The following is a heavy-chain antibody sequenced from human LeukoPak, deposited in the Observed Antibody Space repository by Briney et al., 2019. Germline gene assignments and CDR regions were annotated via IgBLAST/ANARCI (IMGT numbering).Heavy chain of an antibody. J-gene: IGHJ4*02. CDR3: ARRHSSGWFYY. CDR2: IYRSGST. V-gene: IGHV4-38-2*02. Sequence: SQTLSLTCTVSGYSISNGYYWDWIRQPPGRGLEWIGNIYRSGSTSYNPSLKSRVTISVDTSKNQFSLKVNSVTAADTAVYYCARRHSSGWFYYWGQGTLVTVSS. D-gene: IGHD6-19*01. CDR1: GYSISNGYY.